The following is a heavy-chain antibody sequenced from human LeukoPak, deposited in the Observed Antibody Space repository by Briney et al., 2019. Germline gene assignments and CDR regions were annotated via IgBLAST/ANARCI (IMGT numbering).Heavy chain of an antibody. CDR3: AREKLRGSWYRMFDY. V-gene: IGHV4-34*01. CDR1: GGSFSGYY. J-gene: IGHJ4*02. D-gene: IGHD6-13*01. CDR2: INHSGST. Sequence: SETLSLTCAVYGGSFSGYYWSWIRQPPGKGLEWIGEINHSGSTNYNPSLKSRVTISVDTSKNQFSLKLSSVTAADTAVYYCAREKLRGSWYRMFDYWGQGTLVTVSS.